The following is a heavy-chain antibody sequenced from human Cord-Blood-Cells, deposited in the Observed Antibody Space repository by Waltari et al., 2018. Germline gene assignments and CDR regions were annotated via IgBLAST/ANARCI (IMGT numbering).Heavy chain of an antibody. J-gene: IGHJ5*02. Sequence: QLQLQESGPGLVKPSETLSLTCTVSGGSISSSSYYWGWIRQPPGKGLEWIGSVYYSGSTYYIPSLKRRVTISVDTSKNQFSLKLSSVTAADTAVYYCARRLQYMYVPYNWFDPWGQGTLVTVSS. V-gene: IGHV4-39*01. CDR1: GGSISSSSYY. CDR2: VYYSGST. D-gene: IGHD2-8*01. CDR3: ARRLQYMYVPYNWFDP.